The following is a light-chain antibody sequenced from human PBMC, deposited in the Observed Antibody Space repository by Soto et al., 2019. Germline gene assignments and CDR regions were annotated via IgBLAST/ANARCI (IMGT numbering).Light chain of an antibody. J-gene: IGLJ1*01. CDR3: SSYTTRNTLV. CDR2: EVT. CDR1: SSDVGGYNL. Sequence: QSALTQPASVSGSPGQSITISCTGTSSDVGGYNLVSWYQQHPGKAPKLIIYEVTNRPSGVSNRFSGSKSGNTASLTIAGLQAEDEADYYGSSYTTRNTLVFGTGTKLTVL. V-gene: IGLV2-14*02.